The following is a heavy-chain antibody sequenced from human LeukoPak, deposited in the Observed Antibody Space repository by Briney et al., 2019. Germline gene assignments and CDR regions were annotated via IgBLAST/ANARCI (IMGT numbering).Heavy chain of an antibody. V-gene: IGHV4-31*03. J-gene: IGHJ5*02. CDR2: IYYSGST. CDR3: ARLYSSSSGRGNWFDP. CDR1: GGSISSGGYY. D-gene: IGHD6-6*01. Sequence: SQTLSLTCTVSGGSISSGGYYWSWIRQHPGKGLEWIGYIYYSGSTYYNPSLKSRVTISVDTSKNQFSLKLSSVTAADTVVYYCARLYSSSSGRGNWFDPWGQGTLVTVSS.